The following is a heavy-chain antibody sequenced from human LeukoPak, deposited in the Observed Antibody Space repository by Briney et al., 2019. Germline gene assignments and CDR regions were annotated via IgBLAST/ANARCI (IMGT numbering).Heavy chain of an antibody. CDR1: GGSISSASYY. CDR3: ARSHYCTGGSCYSAIWFDP. Sequence: SQTLSLTCTVSGGSISSASYYWSWIRQPAGKGLEWIGRFYTSGSTNYNPSLKSRVTISVDTSKNQCSLKLSSVTAADTAVYYCARSHYCTGGSCYSAIWFDPWGQGTLVTVSS. CDR2: FYTSGST. V-gene: IGHV4-61*02. D-gene: IGHD2-15*01. J-gene: IGHJ5*02.